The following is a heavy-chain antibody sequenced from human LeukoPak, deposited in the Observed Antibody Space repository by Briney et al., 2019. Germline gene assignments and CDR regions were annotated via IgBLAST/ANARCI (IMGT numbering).Heavy chain of an antibody. CDR2: IWYDGSNK. J-gene: IGHJ4*02. D-gene: IGHD1-1*01. V-gene: IGHV3-33*06. Sequence: GGSLRLSCAASGFTFSSYGMHWVRKAPGKGLEWVAVIWYDGSNKYYADSVKGRFTISRDNSKNTLYLQMNSLRAEDTTVYYCAKDFASTGNIDYWGQGTLVTVSS. CDR1: GFTFSSYG. CDR3: AKDFASTGNIDY.